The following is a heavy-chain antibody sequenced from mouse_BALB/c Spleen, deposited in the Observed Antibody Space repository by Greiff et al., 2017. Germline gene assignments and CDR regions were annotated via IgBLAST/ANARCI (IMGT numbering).Heavy chain of an antibody. CDR2: IWSGGST. D-gene: IGHD2-1*01. CDR1: GFSFTSYG. V-gene: IGHV2-2*02. Sequence: QVQLNQSGPGLVQPSQSLSITCTVSGFSFTSYGVHWVRQSPGKGLEWLGVIWSGGSTDYNAAFISRLSISKDNSKCQVFFKMHSLQANDTAIYYCSRIGNYVWLAYWGQGTLVTVSA. CDR3: SRIGNYVWLAY. J-gene: IGHJ3*01.